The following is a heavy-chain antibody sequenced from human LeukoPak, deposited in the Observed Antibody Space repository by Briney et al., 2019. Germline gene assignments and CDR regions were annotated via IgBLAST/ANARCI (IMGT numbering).Heavy chain of an antibody. D-gene: IGHD6-13*01. Sequence: PSETLSLTCGVYGGSFSGYYWTWIRQPPGKGLEWIGEINHSGITNYNPSLKSRVTISIDTSKSQFSLKLTSVTAADTAVYFCASLTRDGYHFEWWGRGTLVTVSS. J-gene: IGHJ4*02. CDR1: GGSFSGYY. CDR3: ASLTRDGYHFEW. CDR2: INHSGIT. V-gene: IGHV4-34*01.